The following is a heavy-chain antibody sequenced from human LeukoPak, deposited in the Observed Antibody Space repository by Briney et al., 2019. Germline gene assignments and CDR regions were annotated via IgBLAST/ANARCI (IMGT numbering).Heavy chain of an antibody. CDR3: ARGRGFGGPDYYMDV. Sequence: AASVKVSCKASGYTFTSYYMHWVRQAPGQGLEWMGIINPSGGSTSYAQKFQGRVTMTRDTSTSTVYMELSSLRSEDTAVYYCARGRGFGGPDYYMDVWGKGTTVTISS. V-gene: IGHV1-46*01. CDR1: GYTFTSYY. D-gene: IGHD3-10*01. CDR2: INPSGGST. J-gene: IGHJ6*03.